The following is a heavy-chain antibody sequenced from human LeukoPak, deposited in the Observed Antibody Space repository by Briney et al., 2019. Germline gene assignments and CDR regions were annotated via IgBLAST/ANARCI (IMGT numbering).Heavy chain of an antibody. J-gene: IGHJ6*04. V-gene: IGHV3-48*03. Sequence: GGSLRLSCAASGFSFSSYEMNWVRQAPGKGLEWISYIRASGSLTHYADSVEGRFTISRDNAKNSLYLQMNNLRGEDTGLYYCARDGTPIYSSGWVYMDVSGKGTTVTISS. CDR2: IRASGSLT. D-gene: IGHD6-25*01. CDR1: GFSFSSYE. CDR3: ARDGTPIYSSGWVYMDV.